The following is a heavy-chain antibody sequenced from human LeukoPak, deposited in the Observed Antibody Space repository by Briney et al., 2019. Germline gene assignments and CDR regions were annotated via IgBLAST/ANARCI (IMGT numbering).Heavy chain of an antibody. CDR2: IIPIFGTA. Sequence: GASVKVSCKASGVTFSSYAISWVRQAPGQGLEWMGGIIPIFGTANYAQKFQGRVTITADESTSTAYMELSSLRSEDTAVYYCAAYYYDSSGQYYFDYWGQGTLVTVSS. CDR3: AAYYYDSSGQYYFDY. V-gene: IGHV1-69*13. CDR1: GVTFSSYA. J-gene: IGHJ4*02. D-gene: IGHD3-22*01.